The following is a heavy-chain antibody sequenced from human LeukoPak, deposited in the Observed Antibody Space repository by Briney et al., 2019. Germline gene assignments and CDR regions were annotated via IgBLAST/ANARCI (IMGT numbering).Heavy chain of an antibody. CDR1: GGSISRFY. Sequence: SETLSLTCTVSGGSISRFYWSWIRQSPGKGLEWIGNIYYTGSTSTSYNPSLKSRVTISVDTSKSQFSLRLSSVTAADTAVYYCARDFRRDRGVFHYYYGMDVWGHGTTVTVSS. V-gene: IGHV4-59*01. CDR2: IYYTGST. CDR3: ARDFRRDRGVFHYYYGMDV. J-gene: IGHJ6*02. D-gene: IGHD3-10*01.